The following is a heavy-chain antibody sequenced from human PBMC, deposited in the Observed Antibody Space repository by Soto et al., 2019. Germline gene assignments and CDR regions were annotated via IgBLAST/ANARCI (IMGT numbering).Heavy chain of an antibody. CDR2: ISSSSSTI. D-gene: IGHD1-26*01. Sequence: EVQLVESGGGLVQPGGSLRLSCAASGFTFSSYSMNWVRQAPGKGLEWVSYISSSSSTIYYADSVKGRFTISRDNAKNSLYLQMNSLRDEDTAVYYCALSSFPTFGSDWGFDYWGQGPLVTVSS. CDR3: ALSSFPTFGSDWGFDY. CDR1: GFTFSSYS. J-gene: IGHJ4*02. V-gene: IGHV3-48*02.